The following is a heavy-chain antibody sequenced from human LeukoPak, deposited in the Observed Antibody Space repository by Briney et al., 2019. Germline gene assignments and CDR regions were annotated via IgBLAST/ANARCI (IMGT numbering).Heavy chain of an antibody. CDR1: GFTFSSYW. CDR2: INSDGSST. V-gene: IGHV3-74*01. Sequence: PGGSLRLSCAASGFTFSSYWMHWVRQAPGKGLVWVSRINSDGSSTTYADSVKGRFTISGDNAKNTLYLQMNSLRAEDMAVYYCARGKGGDFQHWGQGTLVTVSS. CDR3: ARGKGGDFQH. J-gene: IGHJ1*01. D-gene: IGHD3-16*01.